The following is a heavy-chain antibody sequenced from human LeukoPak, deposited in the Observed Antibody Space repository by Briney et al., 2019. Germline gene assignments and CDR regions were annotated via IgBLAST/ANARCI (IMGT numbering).Heavy chain of an antibody. D-gene: IGHD5-18*01. J-gene: IGHJ4*02. CDR3: ARGKDTGRQYNFDH. CDR1: GFTFSNFG. Sequence: GGSLRLSCAASGFTFSNFGMGWVRQAPGKGLECVSPISGSGGSTSYADFVKGRFTISRDNSKNTPYLQMNSLRPEDTAVYYCARGKDTGRQYNFDHWGQGILVTVAS. V-gene: IGHV3-23*01. CDR2: ISGSGGST.